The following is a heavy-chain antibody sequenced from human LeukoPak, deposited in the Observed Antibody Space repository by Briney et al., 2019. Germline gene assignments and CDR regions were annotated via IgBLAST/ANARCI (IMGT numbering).Heavy chain of an antibody. V-gene: IGHV1-69*06. Sequence: SVMVSCKASGGTFSSYAISWVRQAPGQGLEWMGGIIPIFGTANYAQKFQGRVTITADKSTSTAYMELSSLRSEDTAVYYCARDGYYGSGSPDYWGQGTLVTVSS. D-gene: IGHD3-10*01. CDR1: GGTFSSYA. J-gene: IGHJ4*02. CDR2: IIPIFGTA. CDR3: ARDGYYGSGSPDY.